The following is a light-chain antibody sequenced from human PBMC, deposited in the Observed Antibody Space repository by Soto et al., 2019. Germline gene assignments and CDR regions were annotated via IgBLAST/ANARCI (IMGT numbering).Light chain of an antibody. CDR1: QSLVHRDGNTY. CDR2: KVS. V-gene: IGKV2-30*02. J-gene: IGKJ5*01. Sequence: VGAARCSRSLPVPLGQAASISCRPSQSLVHRDGNTYLSWFRQRPGQSPRRLIYKVSNREAGVPDRFSGSVSGTDFTLKISRVAAEDVGLYYCMQGSPWPPIPFAQGTRLEIK. CDR3: MQGSPWPPIP.